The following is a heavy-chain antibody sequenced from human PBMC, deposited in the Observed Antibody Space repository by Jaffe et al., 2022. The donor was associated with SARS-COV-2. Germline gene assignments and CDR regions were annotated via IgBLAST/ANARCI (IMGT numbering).Heavy chain of an antibody. CDR1: GFTFDDYA. D-gene: IGHD5-12*01. CDR2: ISWNSGSI. CDR3: AKDAAKGGYNYVRYFDL. Sequence: EVQLVESGGGLVQPGRSLRLSCAASGFTFDDYAMHWVRQAPGKGLEWVSGISWNSGSIGYADSVKGRFTISRDNAKNSLYLQMNSLRAEDTALYYCAKDAAKGGYNYVRYFDLWGRGTLVTVSS. J-gene: IGHJ2*01. V-gene: IGHV3-9*01.